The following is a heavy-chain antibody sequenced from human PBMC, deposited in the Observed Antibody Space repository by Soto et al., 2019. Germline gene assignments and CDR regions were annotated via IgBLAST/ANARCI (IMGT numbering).Heavy chain of an antibody. D-gene: IGHD2-15*01. J-gene: IGHJ4*02. V-gene: IGHV4-59*08. CDR1: GGSISSYY. Sequence: QVQLQESGPGLVKPSETLSLTCTVSGGSISSYYWSWIRQPPGKGLEWIGNIFYTGSTNYNPSLKSRVTISVDTSKNRFSLKLSSVTAADTAMYYCARHRPGGGGSCYDYWGQGTLVTVSS. CDR2: IFYTGST. CDR3: ARHRPGGGGSCYDY.